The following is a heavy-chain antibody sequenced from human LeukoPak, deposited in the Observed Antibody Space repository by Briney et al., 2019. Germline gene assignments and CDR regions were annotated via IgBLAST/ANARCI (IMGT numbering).Heavy chain of an antibody. V-gene: IGHV4-34*01. CDR2: INRSGST. J-gene: IGHJ4*02. D-gene: IGHD2-2*01. CDR1: GGSFSGYY. CDR3: ARLSVVSTFFDY. Sequence: SETLSLTCAVYGGSFSGYYWSWIRQPPGKGLEWIGEINRSGSTNYNPSLKSRVTISVDTSKNHFSVTLSSVTAADTAVYYCARLSVVSTFFDYWGQGTLVTVSS.